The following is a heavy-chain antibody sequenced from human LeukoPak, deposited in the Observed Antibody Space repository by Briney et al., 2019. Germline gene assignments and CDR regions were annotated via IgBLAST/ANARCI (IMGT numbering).Heavy chain of an antibody. CDR3: ARGGLAVAGKTLFHFDK. D-gene: IGHD6-19*01. J-gene: IGHJ4*02. CDR1: GYIFGDYY. V-gene: IGHV1-2*02. Sequence: ASLKVSCKASGYIFGDYYIHWVRQAPGQGLEYIGWINPNGGAPNYAQRFKGRVTLTKDTSINTVYMEMTGLTSDDTAIFYCARGGLAVAGKTLFHFDKWGQGTLVTVSS. CDR2: INPNGGAP.